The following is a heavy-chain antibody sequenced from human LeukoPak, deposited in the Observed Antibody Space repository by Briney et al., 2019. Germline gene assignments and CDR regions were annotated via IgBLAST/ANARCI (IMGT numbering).Heavy chain of an antibody. CDR1: GGSFSGYY. D-gene: IGHD6-19*01. Sequence: SETLSLTCAVYGGSFSGYYWSWIRQPPGKGLEWIGEINHSGSTNYNPSLKSRVTISVDTSKNQFSLKLSPVTAADTAVYYCARVVAGTFSDYYYGMDVWGQGTTVTVSS. J-gene: IGHJ6*02. V-gene: IGHV4-34*01. CDR2: INHSGST. CDR3: ARVVAGTFSDYYYGMDV.